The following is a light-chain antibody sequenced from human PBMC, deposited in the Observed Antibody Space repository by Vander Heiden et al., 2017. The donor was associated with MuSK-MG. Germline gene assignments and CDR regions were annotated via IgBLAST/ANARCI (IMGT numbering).Light chain of an antibody. J-gene: IGKJ5*01. CDR3: QQYGNSRIS. Sequence: VLTQSPDTLALSPGERATLSCRASQTVDSRFLAWYQQKGGQPPRLLICGASSRATGIPDRFSGSGSGTDFTLTISRLEPEDCAVYYCQQYGNSRISFGQGTRLEIK. V-gene: IGKV3-20*01. CDR1: QTVDSRF. CDR2: GAS.